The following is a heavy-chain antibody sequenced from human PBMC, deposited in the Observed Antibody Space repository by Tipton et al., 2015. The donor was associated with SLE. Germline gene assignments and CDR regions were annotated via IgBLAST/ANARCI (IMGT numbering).Heavy chain of an antibody. CDR2: IKHDGSEK. V-gene: IGHV3-7*01. CDR3: ARAYSSRGFDY. CDR1: GFTLSSYW. Sequence: SLRLSCAASGFTLSSYWMSWVRQAPGKGLEWVANIKHDGSEKYYEDSVKGRFTVSRDNAKNSLYLQMNSLRAEDTAVYYCARAYSSRGFDYWGQGTLVTVSS. D-gene: IGHD6-13*01. J-gene: IGHJ4*02.